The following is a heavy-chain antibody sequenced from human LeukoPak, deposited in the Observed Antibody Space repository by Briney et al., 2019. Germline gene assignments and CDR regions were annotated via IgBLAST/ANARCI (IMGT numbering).Heavy chain of an antibody. CDR2: IYNGDTT. CDR3: AKKAADARGWFDP. J-gene: IGHJ5*02. V-gene: IGHV3-53*01. Sequence: PGGSLRLSCAASGFTVSSNYMSWVRQAPGKGLEWVSVIYNGDTTFYADSVKGRFTISRDNSKNTLYLQMNSLRAEDTAVYYCAKKAADARGWFDPWGRGTLVTVSS. D-gene: IGHD6-13*01. CDR1: GFTVSSNY.